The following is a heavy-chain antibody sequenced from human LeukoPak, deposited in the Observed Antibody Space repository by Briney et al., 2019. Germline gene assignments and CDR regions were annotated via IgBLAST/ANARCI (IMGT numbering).Heavy chain of an antibody. CDR2: INPSGGST. V-gene: IGHV1-46*01. D-gene: IGHD5-24*01. Sequence: ASVKVSCKASGYTFTNYYIHWVRQAPGQGLEWMGIINPSGGSTSYAQKFQGRVTMTRDMSTSTVYMEVNRLRLDDTAVYYCARFRYAGWPHSGCFDYWGQGNLVTVSS. CDR3: ARFRYAGWPHSGCFDY. CDR1: GYTFTNYY. J-gene: IGHJ4*02.